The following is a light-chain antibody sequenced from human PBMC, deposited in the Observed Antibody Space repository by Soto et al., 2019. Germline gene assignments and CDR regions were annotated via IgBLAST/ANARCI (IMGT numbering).Light chain of an antibody. CDR2: GAS. CDR1: QNVGNN. CDR3: QQFNNWPPWT. J-gene: IGKJ1*01. Sequence: EIVMTQSPATLSVSPGARATLSGRASQNVGNNLVWYQQKPGQAPRLLIYGASTRAAGIPDRFSGSGSGTEFTLTISGLQSDDFAVYYCQQFNNWPPWTFGQGTKVDIK. V-gene: IGKV3-15*01.